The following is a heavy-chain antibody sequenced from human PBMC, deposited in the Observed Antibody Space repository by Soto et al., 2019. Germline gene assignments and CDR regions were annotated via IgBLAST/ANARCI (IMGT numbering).Heavy chain of an antibody. Sequence: PGGSLRLSCSASGFKFNTYTMDWVRQAPGRGLEWVSSISSVSSFIFYADSVKGRFTISRDNAKNSLYLQMDSLRVEDTAVYYCARDSGWLDYWGQGVLVTVSS. CDR1: GFKFNTYT. V-gene: IGHV3-21*01. D-gene: IGHD6-19*01. CDR2: ISSVSSFI. CDR3: ARDSGWLDY. J-gene: IGHJ4*02.